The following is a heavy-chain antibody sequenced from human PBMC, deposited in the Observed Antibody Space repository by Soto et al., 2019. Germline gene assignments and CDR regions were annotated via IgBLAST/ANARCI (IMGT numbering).Heavy chain of an antibody. V-gene: IGHV3-23*01. CDR2: ISGGGGST. CDR1: GFTFNNYA. J-gene: IGHJ6*02. CDR3: VRPRYYGGKFAYGMDV. Sequence: EVQLLESGGGLVQPGGSLRLSCAASGFTFNNYAMSWVRQAPGKGLEWVSGISGGGGSTYYADSVQGRFTISRDNSKNTLFLQMNSLRAEDTAVYDCVRPRYYGGKFAYGMDVWGQGTTVTVSS. D-gene: IGHD4-17*01.